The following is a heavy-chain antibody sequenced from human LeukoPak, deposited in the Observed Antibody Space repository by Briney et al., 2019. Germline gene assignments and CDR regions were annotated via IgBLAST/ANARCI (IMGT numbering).Heavy chain of an antibody. V-gene: IGHV3-33*06. CDR2: IWYDGSNK. CDR1: GFTFSSYG. CDR3: AKGATTASFDY. D-gene: IGHD5-12*01. Sequence: GRSLRLSCAASGFTFSSYGIHWVRQAPGKGLEWVAVIWYDGSNKYYADSVKGRFTISRDNSKNTLYLQMNSLRAEDTAVYYCAKGATTASFDYWGQGTLVTVSS. J-gene: IGHJ4*02.